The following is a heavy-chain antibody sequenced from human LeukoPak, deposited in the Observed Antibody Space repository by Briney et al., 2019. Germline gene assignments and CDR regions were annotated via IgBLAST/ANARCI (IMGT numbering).Heavy chain of an antibody. J-gene: IGHJ5*02. CDR2: IYSGGST. CDR1: GFTVSSDY. CDR3: ARNWFDP. Sequence: GGSLRLSCAASGFTVSSDYMSWVRQAPGKGLEWVSVIYSGGSTYFADSVKGRFTISRDKSKNTVYLQMNSLRFEDTAMYYCARNWFDPWGQGTLVTVSS. V-gene: IGHV3-53*05.